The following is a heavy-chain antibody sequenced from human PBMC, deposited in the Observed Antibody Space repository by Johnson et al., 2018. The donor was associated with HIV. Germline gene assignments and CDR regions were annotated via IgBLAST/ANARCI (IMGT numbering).Heavy chain of an antibody. D-gene: IGHD6-6*01. CDR1: GFTFDDYA. V-gene: IGHV3-9*01. CDR2: ISWNSGSI. J-gene: IGHJ3*02. CDR3: ARDQEQLVPWDAFDI. Sequence: VQLVESGGGVVQPGRSLRLSCAASGFTFDDYAMHWVRQAPGKGLEWVSGISWNSGSIDYADSVKGRFTISRDNAKNSLYLQMNSLRAEDTALYYCARDQEQLVPWDAFDIWGQGTMVTVSS.